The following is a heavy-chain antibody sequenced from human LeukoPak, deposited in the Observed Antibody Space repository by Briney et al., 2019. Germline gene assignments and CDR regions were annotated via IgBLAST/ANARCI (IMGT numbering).Heavy chain of an antibody. CDR1: GGSFSGYY. D-gene: IGHD3-3*01. CDR3: ARRVGGFVLRFLEWYGYYYMDV. V-gene: IGHV4-34*01. CDR2: INHSGST. J-gene: IGHJ6*03. Sequence: PSETLSLTCAVYGGSFSGYYWSWIRQPPGKGLEWIGEINHSGSTNYNPSLKSRVTISVDTSKNQFSLKLSSVTAADTAVYYCARRVGGFVLRFLEWYGYYYMDVWGKGTTVTVSS.